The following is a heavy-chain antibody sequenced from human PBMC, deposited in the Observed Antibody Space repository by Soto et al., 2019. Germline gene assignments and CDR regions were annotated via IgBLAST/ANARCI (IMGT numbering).Heavy chain of an antibody. CDR1: GFTFSSYA. CDR3: AKVIGLGVYAIVFAPFPEGMDV. V-gene: IGHV3-23*01. Sequence: GGSLRLSCAASGFTFSSYAMSWVRQAPGKGLEWVSAISGSGGSTYYADSVKGRFTISRDNSKNTLYLQMNSLRAEDTAVYYCAKVIGLGVYAIVFAPFPEGMDVWGQGTTVTVSS. D-gene: IGHD2-8*01. J-gene: IGHJ6*02. CDR2: ISGSGGST.